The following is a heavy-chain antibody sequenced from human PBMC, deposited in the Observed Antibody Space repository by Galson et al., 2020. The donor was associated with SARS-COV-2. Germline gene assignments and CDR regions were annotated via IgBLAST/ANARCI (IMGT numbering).Heavy chain of an antibody. D-gene: IGHD6-19*01. J-gene: IGHJ4*02. Sequence: ETSETLSLTCTVSGGSVRSNKWSWIRLAPGKGLEWIGDTSYTASTNYSPSLKSRLTMLVDVSRNQFSLKMRSVTAADTAVYYCARTQTDASGWYHFDYWGQGTLVTVSS. V-gene: IGHV4-59*08. CDR1: GGSVRSNK. CDR3: ARTQTDASGWYHFDY. CDR2: TSYTAST.